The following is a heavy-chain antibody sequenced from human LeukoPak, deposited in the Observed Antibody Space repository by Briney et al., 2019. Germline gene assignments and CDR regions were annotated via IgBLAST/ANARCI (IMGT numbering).Heavy chain of an antibody. V-gene: IGHV1-18*01. CDR1: GYTFTSYG. CDR2: ISTYNGNT. Sequence: ASVKVSCTASGYTFTSYGISWVRQAPGQGLEWMGWISTYNGNTNYAQKLQGRVTMTTDTSTSTAYMELRSLRSDDTAVYYCARDGNSIRGYDILTGTPYYFFSWGQGTLVTVSS. CDR3: ARDGNSIRGYDILTGTPYYFFS. D-gene: IGHD3-9*01. J-gene: IGHJ4*02.